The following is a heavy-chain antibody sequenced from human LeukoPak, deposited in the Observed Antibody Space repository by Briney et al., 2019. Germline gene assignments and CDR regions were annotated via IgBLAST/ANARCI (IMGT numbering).Heavy chain of an antibody. V-gene: IGHV3-7*01. Sequence: GGSLRLSCAASGFTFSRYWMSWVRQAPGKGLEWVAKINQDGGDKNHADSVKGRFTISRDNAKSSLYLQMNSLRAEDTAVYYCARDHDGKDYWGQGTLVTVSS. CDR2: INQDGGDK. J-gene: IGHJ4*02. CDR3: ARDHDGKDY. CDR1: GFTFSRYW.